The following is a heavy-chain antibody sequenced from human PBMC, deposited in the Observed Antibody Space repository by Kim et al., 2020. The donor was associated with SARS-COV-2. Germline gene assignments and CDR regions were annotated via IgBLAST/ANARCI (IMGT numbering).Heavy chain of an antibody. D-gene: IGHD3-9*01. CDR2: ISYDGSNK. CDR1: GFTFSSYG. J-gene: IGHJ5*02. CDR3: ARDTFVKYYDILTGYYNWFDP. V-gene: IGHV3-33*05. Sequence: GGSLRLSCAASGFTFSSYGMHWVRQAPGKGLEWVAVISYDGSNKYYADSVKGRFTISRDNSKNTLYLQMNSLRAEDTAVYYCARDTFVKYYDILTGYYNWFDPWGQGTLVTVSS.